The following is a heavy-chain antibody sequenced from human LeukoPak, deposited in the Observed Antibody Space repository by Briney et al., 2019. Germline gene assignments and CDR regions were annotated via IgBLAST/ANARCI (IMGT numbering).Heavy chain of an antibody. D-gene: IGHD5-12*01. J-gene: IGHJ4*02. CDR3: AKDRRLPWDYFDS. CDR1: GFTFSSYA. V-gene: IGHV3-23*01. Sequence: PGGSLRLSCAASGFTFSSYAMSWFRQAPGRGLEWVSAIDGSGGSTYYADSVKGRFTISRDNSKNTLYLQMNSLRAGDTAIYYCAKDRRLPWDYFDSWGQGTLVTVSS. CDR2: IDGSGGST.